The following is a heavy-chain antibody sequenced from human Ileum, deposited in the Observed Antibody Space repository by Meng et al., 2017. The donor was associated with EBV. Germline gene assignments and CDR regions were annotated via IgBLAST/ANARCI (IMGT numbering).Heavy chain of an antibody. CDR2: IYYSGST. CDR1: GGPISSYY. J-gene: IGHJ4*02. CDR3: ARGGWSLDY. D-gene: IGHD2-15*01. V-gene: IGHV4-59*08. Sequence: VHLQGSGPGLVKPSETLSLTCTVSGGPISSYYWSWIRQPPGKGLEWIGYIYYSGSTNYNPSLKSRVTISVDTSKNQFSLNLSSVTAADTAVYYCARGGWSLDYWGQGTLVTVSS.